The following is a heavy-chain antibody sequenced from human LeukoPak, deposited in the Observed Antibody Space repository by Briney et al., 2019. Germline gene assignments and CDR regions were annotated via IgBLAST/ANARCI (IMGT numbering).Heavy chain of an antibody. CDR2: MNPNNGNT. J-gene: IGHJ6*04. CDR3: ARALAGTAELDV. Sequence: GASVKVSCKASGYTFTSYDIHWVRQATGQGLEWMGRMNPNNGNTGDAQKFQGRVTMTRDPSISTAYMELSSLRSEDTGVYFCARALAGTAELDVWAKGPRSPSPQ. D-gene: IGHD1-1*01. CDR1: GYTFTSYD. V-gene: IGHV1-8*01.